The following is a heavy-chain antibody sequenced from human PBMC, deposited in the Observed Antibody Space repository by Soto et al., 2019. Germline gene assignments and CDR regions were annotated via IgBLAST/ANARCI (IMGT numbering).Heavy chain of an antibody. V-gene: IGHV3-30-3*01. Sequence: QVQLVESGGGVVQPGRSLRLSCAASGFTFSSYAIHWVRQAPGKGLEWVAVISYDGSNKYYADSVKGRFTISRDNSKNTLYLQMNSLRAEDTAVYYCAREYSCSSGNWFDPWGQGTLVTVSS. CDR1: GFTFSSYA. J-gene: IGHJ5*02. CDR2: ISYDGSNK. D-gene: IGHD6-6*01. CDR3: AREYSCSSGNWFDP.